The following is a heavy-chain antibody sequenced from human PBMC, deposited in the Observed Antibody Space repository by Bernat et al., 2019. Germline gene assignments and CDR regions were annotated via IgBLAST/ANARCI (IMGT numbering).Heavy chain of an antibody. V-gene: IGHV4-34*01. CDR2: INHSGGT. J-gene: IGHJ3*02. D-gene: IGHD2-15*01. CDR1: GGSFSGYY. CDR3: ARGMCSGGSCGYPVDFFDI. Sequence: QVQLQQWGAGLLKPSETLSLTCAVYGGSFSGYYWSWIRQPPGKGLEWIGEINHSGGTYYSPSLKSRVIISIDRSKNQFSLKLTSVTAADTAVYYCARGMCSGGSCGYPVDFFDIWGQGTMVTVSS.